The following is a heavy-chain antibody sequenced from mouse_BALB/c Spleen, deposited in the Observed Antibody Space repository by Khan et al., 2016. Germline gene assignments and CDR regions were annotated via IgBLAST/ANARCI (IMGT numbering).Heavy chain of an antibody. Sequence: EVQLQESGPGLVKPSQSLSLTCTVTGYSITSDYAWNWIRQFPGNKLEWMGYISYSGSTSYNPSLKSRISITRDTSKNQFFLQLNSVTTGDTATYDCATYYDGSSHYAMDYWGQGTSVTVSS. D-gene: IGHD1-1*01. CDR1: GYSITSDYA. V-gene: IGHV3-2*02. CDR3: ATYYDGSSHYAMDY. CDR2: ISYSGST. J-gene: IGHJ4*01.